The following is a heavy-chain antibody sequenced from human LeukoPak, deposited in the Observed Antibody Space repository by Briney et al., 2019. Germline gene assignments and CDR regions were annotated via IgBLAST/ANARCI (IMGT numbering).Heavy chain of an antibody. D-gene: IGHD3-10*01. CDR1: GGSISSSGYY. J-gene: IGHJ4*02. Sequence: PSETLSLTCTVSGGSISSSGYYWGWIRQPPGKGLEWLGSIYYSGSTYYNPSLKSRVTISVDTSKNQFSLKLSSVTAADTAVYYCARRYYYYGSGSYYKPASSFDYWGQGTLVTVSS. CDR3: ARRYYYYGSGSYYKPASSFDY. CDR2: IYYSGST. V-gene: IGHV4-39*01.